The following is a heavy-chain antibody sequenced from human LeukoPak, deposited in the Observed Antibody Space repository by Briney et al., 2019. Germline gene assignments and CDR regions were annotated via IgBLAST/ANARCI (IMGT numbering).Heavy chain of an antibody. D-gene: IGHD3-10*01. J-gene: IGHJ4*02. CDR1: GYTFTSYA. Sequence: GASVKVSCKASGYTFTSYAMHWVRQAPGQRLEWMGWINAGNGNTKYSQKFQGRVTITRDTSASTAYMELSSLRSEDTAVYYCARDVPVLLWFGEPFDYWGQGTLVTVPS. CDR2: INAGNGNT. V-gene: IGHV1-3*01. CDR3: ARDVPVLLWFGEPFDY.